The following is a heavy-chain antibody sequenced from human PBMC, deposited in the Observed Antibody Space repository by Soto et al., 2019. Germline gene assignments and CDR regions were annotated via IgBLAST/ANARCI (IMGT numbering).Heavy chain of an antibody. CDR1: GYTFTSYY. D-gene: IGHD6-13*01. CDR3: ARDVIAAAGMGLDY. Sequence: ASVKISCKASGYTFTSYYMHWERQAHGQGLEWMGIINPSGGSTSYAQRFQGKVNMTRDSSTRTVYMELRSLRSEDTAFFYCARDVIAAAGMGLDYWGQGPLFTVSS. V-gene: IGHV1-46*03. CDR2: INPSGGST. J-gene: IGHJ4*02.